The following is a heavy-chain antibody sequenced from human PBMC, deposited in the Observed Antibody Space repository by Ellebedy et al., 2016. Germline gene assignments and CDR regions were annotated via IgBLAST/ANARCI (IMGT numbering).Heavy chain of an antibody. CDR3: ARNLRRWD. CDR2: VYITGST. J-gene: IGHJ4*02. Sequence: SETLSLTXTVSGGSILSGSSYWSWIRQPAGKALEWIGRVYITGSTIYNPSLNNRVTISINTSKNEFYLNLTSVTASDTATYYCARNLRRWDWGRGTPVTVSS. D-gene: IGHD1-14*01. V-gene: IGHV4-61*02. CDR1: GGSILSGSSY.